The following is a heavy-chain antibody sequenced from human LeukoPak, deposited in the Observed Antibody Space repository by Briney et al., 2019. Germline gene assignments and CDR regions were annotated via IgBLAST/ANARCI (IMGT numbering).Heavy chain of an antibody. CDR3: ARDYRYCSSTSCYRGLAFDI. D-gene: IGHD2-2*01. Sequence: SVKVSCKASGGTFSSYAISWVRQAPGQGLEWMGGIIPIFGTANYAQKFQGRVTITTDESTSTAYMELSSLRSEDTAVYYCARDYRYCSSTSCYRGLAFDIWGQGTMVTVSS. V-gene: IGHV1-69*05. J-gene: IGHJ3*02. CDR1: GGTFSSYA. CDR2: IIPIFGTA.